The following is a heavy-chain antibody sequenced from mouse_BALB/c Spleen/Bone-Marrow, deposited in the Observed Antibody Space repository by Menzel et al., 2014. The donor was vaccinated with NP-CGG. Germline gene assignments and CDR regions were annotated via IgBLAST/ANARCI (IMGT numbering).Heavy chain of an antibody. J-gene: IGHJ2*01. V-gene: IGHV1S130*01. D-gene: IGHD2-14*01. CDR1: GYPFTSSW. CDR2: ILPNSGNP. CDR3: ARHHRYAYYFDY. Sequence: QVQLQQSGSVLLRPGASVKLSCKASGYPFTSSWLHWAKQRPGQGLDGIGEILPNSGNPNYNEKFKGKATLTVDTSSSTAYVDLSSLTSEDSAVYYCARHHRYAYYFDYWGQGTTLTVSS.